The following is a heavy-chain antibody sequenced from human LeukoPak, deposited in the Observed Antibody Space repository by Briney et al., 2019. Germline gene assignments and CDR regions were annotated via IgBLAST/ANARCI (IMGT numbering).Heavy chain of an antibody. CDR1: GGSISGSSYH. Sequence: PSETLSLTCTVSGGSISGSSYHWGWIRQSPGQELEWIGSINYSGTTYYNPSLKSRVTISVDTSKNQFSLKVSSVTAADTAVYYCATTYSYTSGGYDYWGQGTLVTVSS. CDR2: INYSGTT. V-gene: IGHV4-39*01. D-gene: IGHD5-18*01. J-gene: IGHJ4*02. CDR3: ATTYSYTSGGYDY.